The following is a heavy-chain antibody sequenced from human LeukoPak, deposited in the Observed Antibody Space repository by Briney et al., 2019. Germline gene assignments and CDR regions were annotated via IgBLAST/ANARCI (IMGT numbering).Heavy chain of an antibody. CDR1: EMSFSAYY. D-gene: IGHD6-19*01. CDR3: ARGFPPGSGSRGSHAFDV. J-gene: IGHJ3*01. CDR2: INYGGST. Sequence: PSETLSLTCAVSEMSFSAYYWNWIRQSPGKGLEWIGEINYGGSTKYTPSLEGRGTILIDTSKNQFSLKLTSVSAADTAVYYCARGFPPGSGSRGSHAFDVWGQGTMVTVSS. V-gene: IGHV4-34*01.